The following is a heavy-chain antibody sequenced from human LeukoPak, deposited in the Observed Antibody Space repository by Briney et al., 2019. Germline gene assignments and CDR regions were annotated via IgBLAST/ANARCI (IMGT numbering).Heavy chain of an antibody. Sequence: WASVKVSCKASGYTFTSNYIHWVRQAPGQGLEWMGMIYPRDGSTSYAQKFQGRVTMTRDTSTSTVYMYLSSLRSEDTAVYYCARDPLYGVVDYWGQGTLVTVSS. D-gene: IGHD4-17*01. CDR3: ARDPLYGVVDY. CDR1: GYTFTSNY. J-gene: IGHJ4*02. CDR2: IYPRDGST. V-gene: IGHV1-46*01.